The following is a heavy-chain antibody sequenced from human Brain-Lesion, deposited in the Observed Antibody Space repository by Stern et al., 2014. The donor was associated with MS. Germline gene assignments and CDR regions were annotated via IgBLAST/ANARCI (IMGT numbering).Heavy chain of an antibody. Sequence: VQLLQPGGGLVQPGRSLRLSCAASGFTFDDFAMHWVRQAPGKGLEWASGINWNSGSLAYADSVKGRFSISRDSAKNSLFLQMNSLRPEDTALYYCTKDSGYFSGLFDSWGQGTLVTVSS. D-gene: IGHD3-22*01. CDR2: INWNSGSL. V-gene: IGHV3-9*01. CDR3: TKDSGYFSGLFDS. J-gene: IGHJ4*02. CDR1: GFTFDDFA.